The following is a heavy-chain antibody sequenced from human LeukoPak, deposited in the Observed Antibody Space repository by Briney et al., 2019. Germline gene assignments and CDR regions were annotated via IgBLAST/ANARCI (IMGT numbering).Heavy chain of an antibody. Sequence: PGGSLRLSCAASGFTFSSYAMSWVRQAPGKGLEWVSAISGSGGSTYYADSVKGRFTISRDNSKNTLYLQMNSLRAEDTAVYYCAKDLLYDSSGYYSWSFDYWGQGTLVTVSS. D-gene: IGHD3-22*01. V-gene: IGHV3-23*01. CDR3: AKDLLYDSSGYYSWSFDY. J-gene: IGHJ4*02. CDR1: GFTFSSYA. CDR2: ISGSGGST.